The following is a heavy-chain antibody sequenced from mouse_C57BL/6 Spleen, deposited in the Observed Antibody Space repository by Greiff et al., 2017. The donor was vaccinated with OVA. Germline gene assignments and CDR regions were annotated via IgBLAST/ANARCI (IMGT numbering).Heavy chain of an antibody. Sequence: VQLQQPGTELVKPGASVKLSCKASGYTFTSYWMHWVKQRPGQGLEWIGNINPSNGGTNYNEKFKSKATLTVDKSSSTAYMHLSSLTSEDSAVYYCARYEGLRWYFDVWGTGTTVTVSS. J-gene: IGHJ1*03. CDR2: INPSNGGT. CDR3: ARYEGLRWYFDV. V-gene: IGHV1-53*01. D-gene: IGHD1-3*01. CDR1: GYTFTSYW.